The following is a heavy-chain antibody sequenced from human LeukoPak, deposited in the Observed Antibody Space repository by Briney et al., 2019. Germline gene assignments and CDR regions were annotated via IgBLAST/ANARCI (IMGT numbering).Heavy chain of an antibody. V-gene: IGHV3-21*01. Sequence: PGGSLRLSCAASGFTFSSYSMNWVRQAPGKGLEWVSSISSSSSYIYYADSVKGRFTISRDDAKNSLYLQMNSLRAEDTAVYYCARQRVVVVATPEFDAFDIWGQGTMVTVSS. J-gene: IGHJ3*02. CDR1: GFTFSSYS. D-gene: IGHD2-15*01. CDR2: ISSSSSYI. CDR3: ARQRVVVVATPEFDAFDI.